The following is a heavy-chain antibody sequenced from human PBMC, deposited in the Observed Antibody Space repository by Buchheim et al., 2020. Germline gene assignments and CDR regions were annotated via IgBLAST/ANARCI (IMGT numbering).Heavy chain of an antibody. D-gene: IGHD6-13*01. Sequence: QVQLQESGPGLVKPSQTLSPTCTVSGGSISSGSYYWSWIRQPAGKGLEWIGRIYTSGSTNYNPSLKSRVTISVDTSKNQFSLKLSSATAADTAVYYCASIAAAGNYYYYYGMDVWGQGTT. CDR1: GGSISSGSYY. CDR3: ASIAAAGNYYYYYGMDV. J-gene: IGHJ6*02. CDR2: IYTSGST. V-gene: IGHV4-61*02.